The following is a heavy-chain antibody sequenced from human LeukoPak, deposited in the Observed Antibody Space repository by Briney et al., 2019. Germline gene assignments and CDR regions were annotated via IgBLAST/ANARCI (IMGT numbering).Heavy chain of an antibody. D-gene: IGHD6-19*01. CDR2: ISYDGSNK. J-gene: IGHJ4*02. Sequence: GRSLRLPCAASGFTFSSYGMHWVRQAPGKGLEWVAVISYDGSNKYYADSVKGRFTISRDNSKNTLYLQMNSLRAEDTAVYYCAKDSSSSGWYYHDYWGQGTLVTVSS. CDR1: GFTFSSYG. CDR3: AKDSSSSGWYYHDY. V-gene: IGHV3-30*18.